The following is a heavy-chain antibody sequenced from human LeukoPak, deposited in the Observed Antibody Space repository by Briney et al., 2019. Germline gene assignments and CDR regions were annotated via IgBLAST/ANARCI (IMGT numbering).Heavy chain of an antibody. CDR2: IYYSGST. CDR1: GGSISSGGYY. J-gene: IGHJ4*02. Sequence: SQTLSLTCTVSGGSISSGGYYWSWIRQHPGTGLEWIGYIYYSGSTYYNPSLKSRVTISVDTSKNQFSLKLSSVTAADTAVYYCARTDYYDSLPLFDYWGQGTLVTVSS. D-gene: IGHD3-22*01. CDR3: ARTDYYDSLPLFDY. V-gene: IGHV4-31*03.